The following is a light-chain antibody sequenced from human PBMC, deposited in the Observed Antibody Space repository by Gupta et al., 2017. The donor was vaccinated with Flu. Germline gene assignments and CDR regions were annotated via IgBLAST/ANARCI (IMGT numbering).Light chain of an antibody. V-gene: IGKV3-11*01. CDR1: QSVSSY. CDR3: QQRSNWLRVT. Sequence: EIVLTQSPATLSLSPGERATLSCRASQSVSSYLACYQQKPGQAPRLLIYDASNRATGIPARFSGSGSGTDFTLTISSLEPEDFAVYYCQQRSNWLRVTSGGGTKVEIK. CDR2: DAS. J-gene: IGKJ4*01.